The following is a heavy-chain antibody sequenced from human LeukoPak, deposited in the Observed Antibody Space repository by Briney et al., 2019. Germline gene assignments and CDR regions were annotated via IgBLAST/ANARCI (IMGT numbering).Heavy chain of an antibody. D-gene: IGHD2-2*01. V-gene: IGHV4-39*07. Sequence: SETLSLTCTVSGGSISSSSYYWSWIRQPPGKGLEWIGEINHSGSTNYNPSLKSRVTISVDTSKNQFSLKLSSVTAADTAVYYCASTRYCSSTSCRDAFDIWGQGTMVTVSS. CDR1: GGSISSSSYY. J-gene: IGHJ3*02. CDR2: INHSGST. CDR3: ASTRYCSSTSCRDAFDI.